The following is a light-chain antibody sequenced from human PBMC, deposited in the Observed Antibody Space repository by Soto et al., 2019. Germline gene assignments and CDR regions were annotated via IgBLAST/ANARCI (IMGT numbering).Light chain of an antibody. CDR3: SSYAGSNNFVV. CDR1: SSDVGTYKP. Sequence: QSALTQPASVSGSPGQSITISCTGTSSDVGTYKPVSWYQQYPGKAPKVIIYDDTKRPSGVSSRFSGSKSGNTASLTVSGLQAEDEADYYCSSYAGSNNFVVFGGGTKLPVL. J-gene: IGLJ2*01. V-gene: IGLV2-14*02. CDR2: DDT.